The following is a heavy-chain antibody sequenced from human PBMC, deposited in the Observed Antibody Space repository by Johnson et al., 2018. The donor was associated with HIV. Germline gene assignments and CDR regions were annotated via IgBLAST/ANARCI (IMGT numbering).Heavy chain of an antibody. J-gene: IGHJ3*02. Sequence: VQLVESGGGLVQPGRSLRLSCAASGFTFSSYAMSWVRQAPGKGLEWVSYISSSGSTIYYADSVKGRFTISRDNAKNSLYLQMNSLRAEDTAVYYCARALKRIAAADDAFDIWGQGTMVTVSS. CDR3: ARALKRIAAADDAFDI. CDR2: ISSSGSTI. V-gene: IGHV3-48*04. CDR1: GFTFSSYA. D-gene: IGHD6-13*01.